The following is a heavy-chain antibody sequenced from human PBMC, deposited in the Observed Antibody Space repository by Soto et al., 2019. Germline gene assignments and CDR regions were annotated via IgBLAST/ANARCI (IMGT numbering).Heavy chain of an antibody. CDR2: IYYSGST. V-gene: IGHV4-59*01. CDR3: ARAYYYDSSGPGSYIDY. D-gene: IGHD3-22*01. Sequence: PSETLSLTCTVSGGSISSYYWSWIRQPPGKGLEWIGYIYYSGSTNYNPSLKSRVTISVDTSKNQFSLKLSSVTAADTAVYYCARAYYYDSSGPGSYIDYWGHGTLVTVSS. CDR1: GGSISSYY. J-gene: IGHJ4*01.